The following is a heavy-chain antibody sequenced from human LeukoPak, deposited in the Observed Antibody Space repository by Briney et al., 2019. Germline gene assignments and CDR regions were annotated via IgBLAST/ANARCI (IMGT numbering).Heavy chain of an antibody. CDR2: IIPIFGTA. CDR3: ARIDTAMDNWFDP. Sequence: SVKVSCKASGGTFSSYAISWVRQAPGQGLEWMGGIIPIFGTANYAQKFQGRVTITADESTSTAYMELSSLRSEDTAVYYCARIDTAMDNWFDPWGQGTLSPSPQ. V-gene: IGHV1-69*01. D-gene: IGHD5-18*01. J-gene: IGHJ5*02. CDR1: GGTFSSYA.